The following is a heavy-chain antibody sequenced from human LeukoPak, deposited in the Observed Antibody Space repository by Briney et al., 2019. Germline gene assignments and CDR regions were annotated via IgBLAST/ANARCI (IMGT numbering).Heavy chain of an antibody. J-gene: IGHJ3*02. D-gene: IGHD7-27*01. CDR1: GFTFSSYG. Sequence: QSGGSLRLSCAASGFTFSSYGMHWVRQAPGKGLEWVAVISYDGSNKYYADSVKGRFTISRDNSKNTLYLQMNSLRAEDTAVYYCAKDLGQDAFDIWGQGTIVTASS. CDR3: AKDLGQDAFDI. V-gene: IGHV3-30*18. CDR2: ISYDGSNK.